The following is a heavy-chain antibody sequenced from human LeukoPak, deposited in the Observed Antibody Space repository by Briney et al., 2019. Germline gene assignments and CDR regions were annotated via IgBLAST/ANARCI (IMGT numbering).Heavy chain of an antibody. J-gene: IGHJ4*02. CDR3: ARDLSASWYSLAY. CDR1: GFTFSSYW. CDR2: INSDGSDT. D-gene: IGHD6-13*01. V-gene: IGHV3-74*03. Sequence: GGSLRLSCAASGFTFSSYWMHWVRQAPGQGLVWVSRINSDGSDTKYADSVKGRFTISRDSAKNTLYLQMNGLRAEDTAVYYCARDLSASWYSLAYWGRGTPVTVSS.